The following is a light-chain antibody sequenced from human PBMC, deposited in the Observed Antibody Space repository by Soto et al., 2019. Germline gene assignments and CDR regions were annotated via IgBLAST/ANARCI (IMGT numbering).Light chain of an antibody. Sequence: QSVLTQPASVSGSPGQSITISCTGTSSDVGTYTYVSWYQQHPGKAPKLMTYDVTNRPSGISNRFSGSKSGNTASLTISGLQADDEADYYCTSGSSSTKFVVFGGGTKLTVL. CDR3: TSGSSSTKFVV. CDR2: DVT. J-gene: IGLJ2*01. CDR1: SSDVGTYTY. V-gene: IGLV2-14*03.